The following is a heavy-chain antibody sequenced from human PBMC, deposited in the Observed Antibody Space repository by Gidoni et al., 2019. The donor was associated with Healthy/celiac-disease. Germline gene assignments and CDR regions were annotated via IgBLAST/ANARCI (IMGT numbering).Heavy chain of an antibody. Sequence: QLQLQESGPGLVKPSETLSLTCTVSGGSISSSSYYWGWIRQPPGKGLEWIGSIYYSGSTYYNPSLKSRVTISVDTSKNQFSLKLSSVTAADTAVYYCAREVLLWFGELLYFDYWGQGTLVTVSS. D-gene: IGHD3-10*01. CDR1: GGSISSSSYY. V-gene: IGHV4-39*07. CDR2: IYYSGST. J-gene: IGHJ4*02. CDR3: AREVLLWFGELLYFDY.